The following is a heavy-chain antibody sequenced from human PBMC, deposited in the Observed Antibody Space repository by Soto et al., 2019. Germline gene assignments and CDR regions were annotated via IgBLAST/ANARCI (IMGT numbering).Heavy chain of an antibody. V-gene: IGHV4-59*01. J-gene: IGHJ6*02. CDR3: ARGFLGDYYYYGMDV. CDR2: IYYSGST. D-gene: IGHD7-27*01. CDR1: GGSISSYY. Sequence: PAETLSLTCTVSGGSISSYYWIWVRQAPGKGLEWIGYIYYSGSTNYNPSLKSRVTISVDTSKNQFSLKLSSVTAADTAVYYCARGFLGDYYYYGMDVWGQGTTVTVSS.